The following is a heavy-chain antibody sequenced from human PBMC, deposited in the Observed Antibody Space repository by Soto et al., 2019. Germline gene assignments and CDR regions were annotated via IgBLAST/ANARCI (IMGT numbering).Heavy chain of an antibody. CDR1: GFTFSDHY. Sequence: GGSLRLSCAASGFTFSDHYMDWVRQSPGKGLEWVGRSRNKARSYTTDYAASVKGRFTISRDDSKNTVYLQMNSLRAEDTAVYYCARDRGYSYGNFDYWGQGTLVTVSS. J-gene: IGHJ4*02. V-gene: IGHV3-72*01. CDR2: SRNKARSYTT. D-gene: IGHD5-18*01. CDR3: ARDRGYSYGNFDY.